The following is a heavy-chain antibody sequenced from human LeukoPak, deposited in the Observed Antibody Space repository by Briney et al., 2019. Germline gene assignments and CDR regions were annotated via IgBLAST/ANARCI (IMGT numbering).Heavy chain of an antibody. CDR3: ERDKRRGYIVVVVAATPGGGMDV. CDR2: INPNSGGT. D-gene: IGHD2-15*01. CDR1: GYTFTGYY. V-gene: IGHV1-2*02. J-gene: IGHJ6*02. Sequence: ASVKVSCKASGYTFTGYYMHWVRQAPGQGLEWMGCINPNSGGTNYAQKFQGRVTMTRDTSISTAYMELSRLRSDDTAVYYCERDKRRGYIVVVVAATPGGGMDVWGQGTTVTVSS.